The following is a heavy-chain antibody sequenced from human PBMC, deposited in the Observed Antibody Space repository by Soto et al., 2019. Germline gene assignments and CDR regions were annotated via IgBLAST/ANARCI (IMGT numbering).Heavy chain of an antibody. D-gene: IGHD6-13*01. J-gene: IGHJ4*02. CDR3: ARGWQQLVPRY. V-gene: IGHV4-39*01. CDR1: GCSISSSIYY. Sequence: PSETLSLTCTVSGCSISSSIYYWGWIRQPPGKGLEWIGSIYYSGSTYYNPSLKSRVTISVDTSKNQFSLKLSSVTAADTAVYYCARGWQQLVPRYWGQGTLVTVS. CDR2: IYYSGST.